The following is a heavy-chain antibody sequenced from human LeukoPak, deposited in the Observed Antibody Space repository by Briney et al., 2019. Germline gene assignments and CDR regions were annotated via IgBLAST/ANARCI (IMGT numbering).Heavy chain of an antibody. CDR2: IYYSGST. CDR3: ARARTDYALYGMDV. D-gene: IGHD4-17*01. CDR1: GGSISSYY. Sequence: PSETLSLTCTVSGGSISSYYWSWIRQPPGKGLEWIGYIYYSGSTNYNPSLKSRVTISVDTSKNQFSLKLSSVTAADTAVYYCARARTDYALYGMDVWGQGTTATVSS. J-gene: IGHJ6*02. V-gene: IGHV4-59*01.